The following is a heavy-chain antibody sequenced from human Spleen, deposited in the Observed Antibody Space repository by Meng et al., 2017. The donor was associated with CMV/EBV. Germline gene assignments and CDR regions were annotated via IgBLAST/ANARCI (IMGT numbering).Heavy chain of an antibody. D-gene: IGHD3-22*01. CDR3: AKEGDRSASYPHFDY. J-gene: IGHJ4*02. CDR1: GFTFNRYW. V-gene: IGHV3-23*03. Sequence: GGSLRLSCEGSGFTFNRYWLSWVRQAPGKGLEWVSLIYGNDHSTYYADSVKGRFTISRDDSKNTLSLQMNSLRAEDTAIYYCAKEGDRSASYPHFDYWGQGTLVTVSS. CDR2: IYGNDHST.